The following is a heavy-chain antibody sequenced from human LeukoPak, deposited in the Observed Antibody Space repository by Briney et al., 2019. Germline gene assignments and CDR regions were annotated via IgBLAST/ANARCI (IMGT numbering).Heavy chain of an antibody. D-gene: IGHD2-2*01. V-gene: IGHV1-18*01. Sequence: ASVKVSCKASGYTFTSYGISWVRQATGQGLEWMGWISAYNGNTNYAQKLQGRVTMTTDTSTSTAYMELRSLRSDDTAVYYCARDCSSTSCYSWHYYYYGMDVWGQGTTVTVSS. CDR3: ARDCSSTSCYSWHYYYYGMDV. CDR2: ISAYNGNT. CDR1: GYTFTSYG. J-gene: IGHJ6*02.